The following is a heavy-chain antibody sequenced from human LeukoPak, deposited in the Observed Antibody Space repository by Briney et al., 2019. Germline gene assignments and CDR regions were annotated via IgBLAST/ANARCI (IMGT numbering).Heavy chain of an antibody. D-gene: IGHD2-15*01. CDR3: ARGHRYCSGGRCYSPRHYYYYGMDV. CDR2: INHSGST. CDR1: GGSFSGYY. Sequence: KTSETLSLTCAVYGGSFSGYYWSWIRQPPGKGLEWVGEINHSGSTNYNPSLKSRVTISVDTSKNQFSLKLSSVTAADTAVYYCARGHRYCSGGRCYSPRHYYYYGMDVWGQGTTVTVSS. J-gene: IGHJ6*02. V-gene: IGHV4-34*01.